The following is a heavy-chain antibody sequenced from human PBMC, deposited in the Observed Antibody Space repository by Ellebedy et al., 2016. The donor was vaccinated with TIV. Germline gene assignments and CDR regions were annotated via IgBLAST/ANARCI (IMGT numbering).Heavy chain of an antibody. CDR2: INAGNGNT. V-gene: IGHV1-3*01. D-gene: IGHD5-12*01. CDR1: GYTFTNYA. J-gene: IGHJ5*02. Sequence: AASVKVSCKASGYTFTNYAMHWVRQAPGQRLEWMGWINAGNGNTKYSQKFQGRVTITRDTSASTAYMELSSLRTEDTAVYYCAMGDPTNSGYDPINWFDPWGQGTLVTVSS. CDR3: AMGDPTNSGYDPINWFDP.